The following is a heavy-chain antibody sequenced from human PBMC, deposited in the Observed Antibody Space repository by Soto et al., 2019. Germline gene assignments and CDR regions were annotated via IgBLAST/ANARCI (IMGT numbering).Heavy chain of an antibody. CDR1: GFTFSRYS. CDR2: ISSSSSYI. D-gene: IGHD6-19*01. CDR3: ARDWGSGWHYGMDV. Sequence: KPGETRRRSWAASGFTFSRYSMNWVRQAPGKGLEWVSSISSSSSYIYYADSVKGRFTISRDNAKNSLYLQMNSLRAEDTAVYYCARDWGSGWHYGMDVWGQGTTVTVSS. J-gene: IGHJ6*02. V-gene: IGHV3-21*01.